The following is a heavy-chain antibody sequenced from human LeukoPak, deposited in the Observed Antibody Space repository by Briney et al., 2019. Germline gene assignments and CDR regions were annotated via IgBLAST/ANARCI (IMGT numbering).Heavy chain of an antibody. CDR3: AKDPYSGSFEYFQH. J-gene: IGHJ1*01. Sequence: GGSLRLSCAASGFTFSSYAMSWVRQAPGKGLEWVSAISGSGGSTYYADSVKGRFTISRDNSKNTLYLQMSSPRAEDTAVYYCAKDPYSGSFEYFQHWGQGTLVTVSS. D-gene: IGHD1-26*01. V-gene: IGHV3-23*01. CDR1: GFTFSSYA. CDR2: ISGSGGST.